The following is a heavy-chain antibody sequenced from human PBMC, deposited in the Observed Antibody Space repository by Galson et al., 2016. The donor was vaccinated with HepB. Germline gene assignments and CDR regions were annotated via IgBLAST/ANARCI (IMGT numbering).Heavy chain of an antibody. V-gene: IGHV3-23*01. CDR3: GQGSTEPAF. CDR1: GFTFNNYG. D-gene: IGHD1-26*01. J-gene: IGHJ6*04. Sequence: SLRLSCAASGFTFNNYGMTWVRQAPGKGLEIVSSISRSGDSTYYADSVKGRFTISRDNSKNTLYLQMNSLRDEDTAVYYCGQGSTEPAFWGKGATVTVSS. CDR2: ISRSGDST.